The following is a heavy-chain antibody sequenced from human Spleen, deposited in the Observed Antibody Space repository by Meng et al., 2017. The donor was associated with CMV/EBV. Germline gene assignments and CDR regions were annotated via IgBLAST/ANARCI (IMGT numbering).Heavy chain of an antibody. J-gene: IGHJ4*02. CDR1: GFSFSSYA. Sequence: GESLKISCSASGFSFSSYAIHWVRQGPGKGLEWVTVISYDGNDIYYAESVKGRFTISRDNSKSTLYLQMNSLRSEDTATYYCASLEWLSQWGQGTLVTVSS. CDR2: ISYDGNDI. V-gene: IGHV3-30*04. CDR3: ASLEWLSQ. D-gene: IGHD3-3*01.